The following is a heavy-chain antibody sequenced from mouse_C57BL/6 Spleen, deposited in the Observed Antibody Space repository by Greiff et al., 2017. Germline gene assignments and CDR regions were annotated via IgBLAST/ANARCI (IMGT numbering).Heavy chain of an antibody. CDR3: ARRYYGSSFYAMDY. V-gene: IGHV5-17*01. J-gene: IGHJ4*01. D-gene: IGHD1-1*01. Sequence: EVQVVESGGGLVKPGGSLKLSCAASGFTFSDYGMHWVRQAPEKGLEWVAYISSGSSIIYYADTVKGRFTISSDNAKNTLFLQMTSENSEDTDLYYCARRYYGSSFYAMDYWGQGTSVTVSS. CDR2: ISSGSSII. CDR1: GFTFSDYG.